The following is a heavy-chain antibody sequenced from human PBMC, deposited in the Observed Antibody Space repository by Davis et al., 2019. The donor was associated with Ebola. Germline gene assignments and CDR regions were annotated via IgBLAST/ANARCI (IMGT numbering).Heavy chain of an antibody. V-gene: IGHV3-7*01. J-gene: IGHJ3*02. D-gene: IGHD3-22*01. CDR2: IKQDGSEK. CDR3: AKVLDSGYYGVGAFDI. Sequence: GGSLRLSCAASGFTFSSYWMSWVRQAPGKGLEWVANIKQDGSEKYYVDSVKGRFTISRDNAKNSLYLQMNSLRAEDTAVYYCAKVLDSGYYGVGAFDIWGQGTMVTVSS. CDR1: GFTFSSYW.